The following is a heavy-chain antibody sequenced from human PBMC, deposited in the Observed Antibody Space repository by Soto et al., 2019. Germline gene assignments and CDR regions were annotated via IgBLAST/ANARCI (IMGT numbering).Heavy chain of an antibody. Sequence: SETLSLTCTVSGGSISISSCHWGWIRHPPGKGLEWIASIKYSGTTFYNPSLKSRVTISVDTSKNQFSLKLNSMTAADTAVYYCARHNDGSGSTYFDYWGQGTLVTVSS. CDR3: ARHNDGSGSTYFDY. J-gene: IGHJ4*02. V-gene: IGHV4-39*01. D-gene: IGHD3-10*01. CDR1: GGSISISSCH. CDR2: IKYSGTT.